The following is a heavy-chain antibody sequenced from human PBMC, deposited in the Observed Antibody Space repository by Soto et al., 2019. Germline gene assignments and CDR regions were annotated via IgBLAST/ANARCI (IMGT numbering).Heavy chain of an antibody. CDR1: GYTFSNYG. V-gene: IGHV1-18*01. J-gene: IGHJ6*03. Sequence: QVQLVQSGDEMRKPGASVKVSCQASGYTFSNYGITWVRQAPGQGLEWMGWISAHNGNSKYAQSLQGRLTLTPDTATSTAYIELRSLRSDDTDVYYCARDWYFYGSGSPNHMDVWGKGTTVSVSS. CDR2: ISAHNGNS. D-gene: IGHD3-10*01. CDR3: ARDWYFYGSGSPNHMDV.